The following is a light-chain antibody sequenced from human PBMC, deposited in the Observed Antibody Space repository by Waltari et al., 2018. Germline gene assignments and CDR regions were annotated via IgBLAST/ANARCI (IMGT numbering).Light chain of an antibody. V-gene: IGLV2-14*03. Sequence: QSALTQPASVSGSPGQSITISCTGTSSDLGGYNYVSWYQQHPGKAPKLMIYDVTKRPSGFSDRFSGSKSGNTAALTISGLQAEDEADYYCSSYTSTSTLVIFGGGTKLTVL. J-gene: IGLJ2*01. CDR3: SSYTSTSTLVI. CDR1: SSDLGGYNY. CDR2: DVT.